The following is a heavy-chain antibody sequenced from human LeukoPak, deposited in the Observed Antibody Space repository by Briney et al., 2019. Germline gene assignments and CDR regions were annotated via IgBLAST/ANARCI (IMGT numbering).Heavy chain of an antibody. CDR3: ARVGEYSNALYYYYYMDV. J-gene: IGHJ6*03. CDR1: GYTFTSYD. V-gene: IGHV1-8*01. Sequence: ASVKVSCKASGYTFTSYDINWVRQATGQGLEWMGWMNPNSGNTGCAQKFQGRVTMTRNTSISTAYMELSSLRSEDTAVYYCARVGEYSNALYYYYYMDVWGKGTTVTVSS. CDR2: MNPNSGNT. D-gene: IGHD6-6*01.